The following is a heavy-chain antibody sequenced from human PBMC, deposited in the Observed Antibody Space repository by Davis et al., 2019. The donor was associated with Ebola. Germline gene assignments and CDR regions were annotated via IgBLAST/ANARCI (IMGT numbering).Heavy chain of an antibody. J-gene: IGHJ4*02. V-gene: IGHV1-3*01. Sequence: ASVKVSCKASGYTFTSYAIHWLRQAPGQRLEWMGLINVAKGNTKYSQKFQGRVTMTRDTSAGTAYMEMNSLTSEDTAVYYCARTFVGGWLFDYWGQGTLVTVSS. CDR3: ARTFVGGWLFDY. CDR1: GYTFTSYA. CDR2: INVAKGNT. D-gene: IGHD3-16*01.